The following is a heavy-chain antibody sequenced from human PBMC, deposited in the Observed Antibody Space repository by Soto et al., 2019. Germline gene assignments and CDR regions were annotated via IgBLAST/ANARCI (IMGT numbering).Heavy chain of an antibody. CDR2: IYYSGST. D-gene: IGHD1-1*01. CDR3: ARTTDAFDI. CDR1: GYSISNGGYY. J-gene: IGHJ3*02. Sequence: QVQLQESGPGLVKPSQTLSLTCTVSGYSISNGGYYWSWIRQRPGEGLEWLGYIYYSGSTYYNPSLKSRPSISVDTSKNQFSLKVNSVTAADTAVYYCARTTDAFDIWGQVTMVTVSS. V-gene: IGHV4-31*03.